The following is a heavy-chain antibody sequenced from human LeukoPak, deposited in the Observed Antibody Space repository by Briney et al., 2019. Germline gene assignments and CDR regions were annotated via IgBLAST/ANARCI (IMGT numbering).Heavy chain of an antibody. CDR3: ATDPEGVLTGSIFDY. CDR1: GYTLTELS. Sequence: ASVKVSCKVSGYTLTELSMHWLRQAPGKGLEWMGGFDPEDGETIYAQKFQGRVTMTEDTSTDTAYMELSSLRSEDTAVYYCATDPEGVLTGSIFDYWGQGTLVTVSS. V-gene: IGHV1-24*01. D-gene: IGHD6-13*01. J-gene: IGHJ4*02. CDR2: FDPEDGET.